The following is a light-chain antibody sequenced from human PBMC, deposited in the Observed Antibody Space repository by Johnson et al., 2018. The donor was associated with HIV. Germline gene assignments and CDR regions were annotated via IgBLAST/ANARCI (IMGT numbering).Light chain of an antibody. CDR1: SSNIGNNY. V-gene: IGLV1-51*01. Sequence: QSVLTQPPSVSAAPGQKVTISCSGSSSNIGNNYVSWYQQLQGTAPKLLIYENDKRPSGIPDRFSASKSGTSATLDITGLQTGDEGDYCCGSWDNTLSVFVFGAGTKVTVL. CDR2: END. J-gene: IGLJ1*01. CDR3: GSWDNTLSVFV.